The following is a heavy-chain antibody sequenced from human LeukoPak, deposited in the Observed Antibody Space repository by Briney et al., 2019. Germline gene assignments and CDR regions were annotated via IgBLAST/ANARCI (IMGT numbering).Heavy chain of an antibody. CDR3: ARVRGRDYGMDV. CDR1: GFTFTSYS. Sequence: PGGSLRLSCAASGFTFTSYSMNCVRQAPGKGLEWVSSISSSSSYIYYADSVKGRFTISRDNAKNSLYLQMNSLRAEDTAVYYCARVRGRDYGMDVWGKGTTVTVSS. CDR2: ISSSSSYI. J-gene: IGHJ6*04. V-gene: IGHV3-21*01.